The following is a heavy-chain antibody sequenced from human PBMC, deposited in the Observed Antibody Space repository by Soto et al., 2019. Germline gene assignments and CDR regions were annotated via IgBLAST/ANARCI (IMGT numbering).Heavy chain of an antibody. CDR3: AKGEDSFGFTRFDL. V-gene: IGHV3-23*01. D-gene: IGHD5-18*01. CDR1: GFTFSNYA. CDR2: ISGSTGNT. Sequence: PGGSLRLSCAASGFTFSNYAMNWVRQAPGKGLEWVSGISGSTGNTYYADSLKGRFTISRDNSKNTVYLQMHSLRAEDTALYYCAKGEDSFGFTRFDLWGQGNLVTVSS. J-gene: IGHJ4*02.